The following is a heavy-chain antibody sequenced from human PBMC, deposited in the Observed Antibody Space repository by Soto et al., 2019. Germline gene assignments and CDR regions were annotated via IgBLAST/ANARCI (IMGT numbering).Heavy chain of an antibody. J-gene: IGHJ4*02. CDR1: GFTFSSYW. D-gene: IGHD6-13*01. CDR2: INSDGSST. CDR3: ARGSNTNFDY. Sequence: PGGSLILSCAASGFTFSSYWMHGVRQAPGKGLVWVSRINSDGSSTTYADSVKGRFTISRDNAKNTLYLQMNNLRAEDAAVYYCARGSNTNFDYWGQGTLVTVSS. V-gene: IGHV3-74*01.